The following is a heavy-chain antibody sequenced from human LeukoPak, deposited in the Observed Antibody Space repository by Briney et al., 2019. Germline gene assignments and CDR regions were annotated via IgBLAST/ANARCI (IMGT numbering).Heavy chain of an antibody. CDR2: ISSSSTI. Sequence: GGSLRLSCAASGFTFSSYSMNWVRQAPGKGLEWVSYISSSSTIYYADSVKCRFTVSRDNAKNSLYLQMNSLRDEDTAVYYCARPTRITIFGVVTSGGYGMDVWGQGTTVTVSS. CDR3: ARPTRITIFGVVTSGGYGMDV. V-gene: IGHV3-48*02. D-gene: IGHD3-3*01. CDR1: GFTFSSYS. J-gene: IGHJ6*02.